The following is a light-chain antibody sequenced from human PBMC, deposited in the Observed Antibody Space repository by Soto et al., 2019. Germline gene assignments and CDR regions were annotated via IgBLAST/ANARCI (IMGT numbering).Light chain of an antibody. CDR2: DVS. J-gene: IGLJ2*01. CDR3: SSYTSSTTVL. V-gene: IGLV2-14*03. CDR1: SNDIGGYNY. Sequence: QFALTQPASVSGSPGQSITISCTGTSNDIGGYNYVSWYQHHPGKAPKLMISDVSNRPSGVSNRFSGSKSGNTASLTISGLQAEDEADYYCSSYTSSTTVLFGGGTKLTVL.